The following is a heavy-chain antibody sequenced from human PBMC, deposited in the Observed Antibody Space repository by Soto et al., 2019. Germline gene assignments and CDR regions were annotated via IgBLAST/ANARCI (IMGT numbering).Heavy chain of an antibody. CDR3: VRGAARKGHAGFYYYYCLDV. V-gene: IGHV3-11*06. CDR2: IVCSIGYT. Sequence: PAGSLSLSCAASGFTFSSYYLSWIRQAPGKGLEWVSYIVCSIGYTNYADSVKGRFTISRDNSKNTLYLQMTTLRAEDTAVYYCVRGAARKGHAGFYYYYCLDVWGQGTRVTVSS. J-gene: IGHJ6*02. CDR1: GFTFSSYY. D-gene: IGHD2-15*01.